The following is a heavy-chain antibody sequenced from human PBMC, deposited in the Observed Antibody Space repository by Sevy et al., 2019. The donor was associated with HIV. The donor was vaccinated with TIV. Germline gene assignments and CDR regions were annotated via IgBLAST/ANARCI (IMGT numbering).Heavy chain of an antibody. J-gene: IGHJ4*02. V-gene: IGHV3-30*18. CDR3: TKESLRGTYIRGDFDH. CDR2: ISSDGINH. Sequence: GGSLRLSCSAFGFNFQTFGMHWVRQAPGKGPEWLAVISSDGINHNYAASVKGRFTIYRDNSKSLLFLQMNSLTPNDTAVYFCTKESLRGTYIRGDFDHWGQGTLLTVSS. CDR1: GFNFQTFG. D-gene: IGHD3-10*02.